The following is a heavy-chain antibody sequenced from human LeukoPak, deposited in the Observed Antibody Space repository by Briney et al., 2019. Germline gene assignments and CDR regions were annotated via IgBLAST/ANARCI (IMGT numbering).Heavy chain of an antibody. CDR2: IYYSGST. Sequence: SETLSLTCTVSGGSISSSSYYWGWIRQPPGKGLEWIGSIYYSGSTYYNPSLKSRVTMSVDTSKNQFSLKLSSVTAADTAVYYCARHTAMVSDAFDIWGQGTMVTVSS. J-gene: IGHJ3*02. CDR1: GGSISSSSYY. D-gene: IGHD5-18*01. CDR3: ARHTAMVSDAFDI. V-gene: IGHV4-39*07.